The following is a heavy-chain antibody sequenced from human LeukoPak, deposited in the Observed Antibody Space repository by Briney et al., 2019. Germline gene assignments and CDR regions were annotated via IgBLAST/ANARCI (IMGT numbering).Heavy chain of an antibody. J-gene: IGHJ3*02. V-gene: IGHV3-9*01. Sequence: GGSLRLSCAASGFTFDDYAMHWVRQAPGKGLEWVSGISWTSGDIDYADSVKGRFTISRDNAKNSLYLHMNSLRAEDTAFYYCAKGHRSYYDTSDYAWVADAFDIWGQGTLVTVSS. CDR2: ISWTSGDI. D-gene: IGHD3-22*01. CDR1: GFTFDDYA. CDR3: AKGHRSYYDTSDYAWVADAFDI.